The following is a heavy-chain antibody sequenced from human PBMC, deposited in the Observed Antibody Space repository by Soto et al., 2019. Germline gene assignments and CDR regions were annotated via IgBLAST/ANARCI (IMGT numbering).Heavy chain of an antibody. Sequence: EVQLVESGGGLVQPGRSLRLSCAASGFIFDEYAMHWVRQAPGKGLEWVSGSSWNSGTIGYADSVKGRFSISRDNAKNSLYQQMNSLRVEDTALYYCAKAPGDIAARRHHGYNYGIDDWVQGTTVTVSS. CDR3: AKAPGDIAARRHHGYNYGIDD. CDR2: SSWNSGTI. J-gene: IGHJ6*02. V-gene: IGHV3-9*01. D-gene: IGHD6-6*01. CDR1: GFIFDEYA.